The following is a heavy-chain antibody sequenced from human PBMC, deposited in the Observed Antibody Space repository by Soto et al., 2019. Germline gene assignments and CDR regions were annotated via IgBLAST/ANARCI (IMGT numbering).Heavy chain of an antibody. D-gene: IGHD3-10*01. CDR1: GGSISSSSYY. CDR2: IYYSGST. V-gene: IGHV4-39*01. CDR3: ARNLRAGMVRGVNYWFDP. J-gene: IGHJ5*02. Sequence: SETLSLTCTVSGGSISSSSYYWGWIRQPPGKGLEWIGSIYYSGSTYYNPSLKSRVTISVDTSKNQFSLKLSSVTAADTAVYYCARNLRAGMVRGVNYWFDPWGQGTLVTVSS.